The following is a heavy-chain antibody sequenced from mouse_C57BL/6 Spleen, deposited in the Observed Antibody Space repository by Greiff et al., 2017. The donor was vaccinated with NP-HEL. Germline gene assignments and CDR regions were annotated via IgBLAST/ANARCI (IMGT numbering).Heavy chain of an antibody. V-gene: IGHV5-4*01. J-gene: IGHJ4*01. CDR3: ARAPVDYAMDY. CDR1: GFTFSSYA. Sequence: EVQRVESGGGLVKPGGSLKLSCAASGFTFSSYAMSWVRQTPEKRLEWVATISDGGSYTYYPDNVKGRFTISRDNAKNNLYLQMSHLKSEDTAMYYCARAPVDYAMDYWGQGTSVTVSS. CDR2: ISDGGSYT.